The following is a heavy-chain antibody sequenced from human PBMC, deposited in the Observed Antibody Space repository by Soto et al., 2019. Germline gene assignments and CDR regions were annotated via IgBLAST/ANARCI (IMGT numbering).Heavy chain of an antibody. Sequence: ASVKVSCKASGYAFTSYAMHWVRQAPGQRLEWMGWINAGNGNTKYSQKFQGRVTITRDTSASTAYMELSSLRSEDTAVYYCVFTERYSSSSNPDYWGQGTLVTV. CDR2: INAGNGNT. J-gene: IGHJ4*02. D-gene: IGHD6-13*01. CDR1: GYAFTSYA. CDR3: VFTERYSSSSNPDY. V-gene: IGHV1-3*01.